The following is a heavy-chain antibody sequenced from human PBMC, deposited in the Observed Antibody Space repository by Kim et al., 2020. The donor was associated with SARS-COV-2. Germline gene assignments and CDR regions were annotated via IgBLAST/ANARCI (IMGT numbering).Heavy chain of an antibody. CDR1: GGSFSGYY. D-gene: IGHD3-3*01. J-gene: IGHJ4*01. CDR3: ARGGGGGFLEGLFRLFDY. Sequence: SETLSLTCAVYGGSFSGYYWSWIRQPPGKGLEWIGEINHSGSTNYNPSLKSRVTISVDTSKNQFSLKLSSVTAADTAVYYCARGGGGGFLEGLFRLFDY. CDR2: INHSGST. V-gene: IGHV4-34*01.